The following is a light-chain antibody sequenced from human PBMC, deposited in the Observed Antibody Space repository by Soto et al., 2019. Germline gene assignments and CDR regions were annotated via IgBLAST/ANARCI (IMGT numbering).Light chain of an antibody. J-gene: IGKJ1*01. CDR2: AAS. V-gene: IGKV1-39*01. CDR3: QQSYSTLRT. CDR1: QSISSY. Sequence: DIQMTQSPSSLSASVGDRVTITCRASQSISSYLNRYQQKPGKAPKLLIYAASSLQSGVPSRFSGSGPGTDFTLTISSLQPEDFATYYCQQSYSTLRTFGQGTKVEIK.